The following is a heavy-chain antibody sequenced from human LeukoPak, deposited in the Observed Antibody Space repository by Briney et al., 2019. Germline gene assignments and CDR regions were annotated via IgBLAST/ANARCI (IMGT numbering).Heavy chain of an antibody. CDR3: AKDQGSGWYVY. CDR2: LYPGGNA. V-gene: IGHV3-53*01. J-gene: IGHJ4*02. Sequence: GGSLRLSCAASGFNVIRNYMTWVRQAPGKELEWVSVLYPGGNAYYADSVKGRFTISRDNSKNTLYLQMNSLRAEDTAVYYCAKDQGSGWYVYWGQGTLVTVSS. D-gene: IGHD6-19*01. CDR1: GFNVIRNY.